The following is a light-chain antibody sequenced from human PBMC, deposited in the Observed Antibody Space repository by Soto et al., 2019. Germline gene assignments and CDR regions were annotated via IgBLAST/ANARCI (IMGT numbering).Light chain of an antibody. Sequence: QSALTQPASVSGSPGQSITISCTGTSSDVGGYKYVSWYQHHPGKAPKLMIYDVTNRPSGVSNRFSGSKSGNTASLTISGLQAEDEADYYCTSYTTSSPYLVFGGGTKLTVL. J-gene: IGLJ3*02. CDR3: TSYTTSSPYLV. V-gene: IGLV2-14*03. CDR1: SSDVGGYKY. CDR2: DVT.